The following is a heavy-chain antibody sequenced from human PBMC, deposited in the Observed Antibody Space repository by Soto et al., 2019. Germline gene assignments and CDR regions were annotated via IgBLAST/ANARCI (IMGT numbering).Heavy chain of an antibody. Sequence: SETLSLTCAVYGGSFSGYYWTWIRQPPGKGLEWIGEINHRGNTNYNPSLKSRVTISVDTSKNQFSLKLTSVTAADTAVYYCARQEVPQWFTKGYYGMDVWDQGTTVTSP. V-gene: IGHV4-34*01. CDR1: GGSFSGYY. CDR3: ARQEVPQWFTKGYYGMDV. J-gene: IGHJ6*02. CDR2: INHRGNT. D-gene: IGHD2-8*01.